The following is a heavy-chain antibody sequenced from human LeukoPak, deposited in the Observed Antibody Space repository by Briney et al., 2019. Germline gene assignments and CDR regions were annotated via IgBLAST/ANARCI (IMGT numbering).Heavy chain of an antibody. Sequence: PSETLSLTCTVSGGSISSSSYYWGWIRQPAGKGLEWIGRIYTSGSTNYNPSLKSRVTMSVDTSKNQFSLKLSSVTAADTAVYYCAGHGEGVGYAFDIWGQGTMVTVSS. J-gene: IGHJ3*02. V-gene: IGHV4-61*02. CDR2: IYTSGST. CDR1: GGSISSSSYY. D-gene: IGHD3-10*01. CDR3: AGHGEGVGYAFDI.